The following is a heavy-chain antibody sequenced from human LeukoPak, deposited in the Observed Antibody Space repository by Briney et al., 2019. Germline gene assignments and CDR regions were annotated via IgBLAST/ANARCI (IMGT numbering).Heavy chain of an antibody. D-gene: IGHD6-13*01. J-gene: IGHJ4*02. CDR2: IYTSGST. CDR1: GVSISYFY. Sequence: SETLSLTCTVSGVSISYFYWGWIRQSAGKGLEWIGRIYTSGSTDYNPSLKSRVTMSIDTSKNQFSLKLSSVTAADTAVYYCARDILATSIAAPYYWGQGTLVTVSS. V-gene: IGHV4-4*07. CDR3: ARDILATSIAAPYY.